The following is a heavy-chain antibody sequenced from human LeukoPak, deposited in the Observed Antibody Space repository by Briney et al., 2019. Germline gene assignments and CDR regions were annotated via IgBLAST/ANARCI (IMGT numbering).Heavy chain of an antibody. V-gene: IGHV4-59*01. CDR1: GGSISSYY. CDR2: IYYSGST. D-gene: IGHD3-22*01. J-gene: IGHJ3*02. CDR3: AIAWLSSSGNDAFDI. Sequence: SETLSLTCTVSGGSISSYYWSWIRQPPGKGLEWIGYIYYSGSTNYNPSLKSRVTISVDTSKNQFSLKLSPVTAADTAVYNCAIAWLSSSGNDAFDIWGQGTMVTVSS.